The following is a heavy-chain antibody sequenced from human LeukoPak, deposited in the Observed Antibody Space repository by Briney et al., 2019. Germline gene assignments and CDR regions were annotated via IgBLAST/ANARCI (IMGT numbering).Heavy chain of an antibody. D-gene: IGHD6-13*01. CDR1: GFTFSSYS. CDR2: ISSTGSTV. CDR3: AKDLVRYSSSCPRNFQH. Sequence: GGSLRLSCAVSGFTFSSYSMSWVRQAPGKGLEWISYISSTGSTVYYADSVEGRFTISRDNAQNSLYLQMNSLRAEDTAVYYCAKDLVRYSSSCPRNFQHWGQGTLVTVSS. J-gene: IGHJ1*01. V-gene: IGHV3-48*01.